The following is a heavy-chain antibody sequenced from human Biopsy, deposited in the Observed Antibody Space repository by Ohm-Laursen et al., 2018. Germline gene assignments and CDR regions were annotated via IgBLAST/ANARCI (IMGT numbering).Heavy chain of an antibody. D-gene: IGHD1-26*01. V-gene: IGHV4-59*08. CDR1: GGSISSYY. CDR3: ARHAPSYSGSYWRYFDL. Sequence: GTLSLTCIVSGGSISSYYWSWIRQPPGKGLERIGYIYYTGSTNYNPSLKSRVTISVDTSMNHLSLRLTSVTAADTAVYYCARHAPSYSGSYWRYFDLWGRGTLVTVSS. J-gene: IGHJ2*01. CDR2: IYYTGST.